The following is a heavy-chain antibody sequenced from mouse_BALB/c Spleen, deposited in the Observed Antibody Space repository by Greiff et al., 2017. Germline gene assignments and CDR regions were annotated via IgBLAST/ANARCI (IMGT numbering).Heavy chain of an antibody. D-gene: IGHD2-1*01. CDR1: GFTFSSYG. CDR3: ARVTGGYYAMDD. Sequence: EVNLVESGGGLVQPGGSLKLSCAASGFTFSSYGMSWVRQTPDKRLELVATINSNGGSTYYPDSVKGRFTISRDNAKNTLYLQMSSLKSEDTAMYYCARVTGGYYAMDDWGQGTSVTVSS. J-gene: IGHJ4*01. CDR2: INSNGGST. V-gene: IGHV5-6-3*01.